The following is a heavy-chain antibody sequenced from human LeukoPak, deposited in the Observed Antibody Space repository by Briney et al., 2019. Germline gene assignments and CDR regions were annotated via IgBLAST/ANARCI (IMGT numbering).Heavy chain of an antibody. CDR2: ISWDGGST. CDR1: GFTFDDYA. D-gene: IGHD6-19*01. Sequence: PGGSLRLSCAASGFTFDDYAMHWVRQAPGKGLEWVSLISWDGGSTYYADSVKGRFTISRDSSKNSLYLQMNSLRAEDTALYYCAKDMVRYSSGLMTGYYFDYWGQGTLVTVSS. J-gene: IGHJ4*02. CDR3: AKDMVRYSSGLMTGYYFDY. V-gene: IGHV3-43D*03.